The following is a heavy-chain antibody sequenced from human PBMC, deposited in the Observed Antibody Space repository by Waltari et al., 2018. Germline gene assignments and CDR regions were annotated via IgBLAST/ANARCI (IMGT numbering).Heavy chain of an antibody. J-gene: IGHJ4*02. Sequence: QVQLQESGPGLVKSSETLSLTCDVSGYAVNSGFYGGGIRQAPGKGLEWVATIYHDGTTFYHPSLKSRLSVSMDTSKHQISLTLKSVTAADTVVYYCSRQVLGYCTSAACRRLESWGQGTLVTVSS. CDR1: GYAVNSGFY. CDR2: IYHDGTT. CDR3: SRQVLGYCTSAACRRLES. D-gene: IGHD2-2*03. V-gene: IGHV4-38-2*01.